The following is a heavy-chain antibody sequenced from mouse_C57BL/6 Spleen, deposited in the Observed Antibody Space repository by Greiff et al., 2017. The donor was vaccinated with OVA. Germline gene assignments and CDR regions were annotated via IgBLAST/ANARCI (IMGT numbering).Heavy chain of an antibody. CDR1: GYTFTSYW. J-gene: IGHJ3*01. CDR2: IYPGSGST. CDR3: ARGDGSPAWFAY. D-gene: IGHD1-1*01. V-gene: IGHV1-55*01. Sequence: VQLQQPGAELVKPGASVKMSCKASGYTFTSYWITWVKQRPGQGLEWIGDIYPGSGSTNYNEKFKSKATLTVDTSSSTAYMQLSSLTSEDSAVYYCARGDGSPAWFAYWGQGTLVTVSA.